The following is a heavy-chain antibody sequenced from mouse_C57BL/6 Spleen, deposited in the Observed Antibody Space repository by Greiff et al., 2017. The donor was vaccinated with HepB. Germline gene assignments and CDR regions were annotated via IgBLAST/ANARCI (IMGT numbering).Heavy chain of an antibody. CDR2: ISDGGSYT. J-gene: IGHJ2*01. CDR1: GFTFSSYA. Sequence: EVKVVESGGGLVKPGGSLKLSCAASGFTFSSYAMSWVRQTPEKRLEWVATISDGGSYTYYPDNVKGRFTISRDNAKNNLYLQMGHLKSEDTAMYYCARDLYYGSSYFDYWGQGTTLTVSS. D-gene: IGHD1-1*01. CDR3: ARDLYYGSSYFDY. V-gene: IGHV5-4*01.